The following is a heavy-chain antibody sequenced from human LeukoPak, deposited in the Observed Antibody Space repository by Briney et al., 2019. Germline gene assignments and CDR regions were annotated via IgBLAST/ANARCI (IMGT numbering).Heavy chain of an antibody. CDR2: IYYSGST. Sequence: PSETRSLTCTVSGGSISSYYWSWIRQPPGKGLEWIGYIYYSGSTNYNPSLKSRVTISVDTSKNQFSLKLSSVTAADTAVYYCASWVYGSGSYYRFDHWGQGTLVTVSS. CDR3: ASWVYGSGSYYRFDH. J-gene: IGHJ4*02. CDR1: GGSISSYY. D-gene: IGHD3-10*01. V-gene: IGHV4-59*01.